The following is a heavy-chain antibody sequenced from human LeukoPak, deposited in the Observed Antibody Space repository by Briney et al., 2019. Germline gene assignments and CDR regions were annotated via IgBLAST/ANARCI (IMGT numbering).Heavy chain of an antibody. Sequence: SETLSLTCTVSGGSISSYYWSWIRQPPGKGLEWIGYIYYSGSTNYSPSLKSRVTMSVDTSKNQFSLKLSSVTAADTAVYYCARAASGWSFDYWGQGTLVTVSS. CDR1: GGSISSYY. D-gene: IGHD6-13*01. V-gene: IGHV4-59*01. CDR3: ARAASGWSFDY. J-gene: IGHJ4*02. CDR2: IYYSGST.